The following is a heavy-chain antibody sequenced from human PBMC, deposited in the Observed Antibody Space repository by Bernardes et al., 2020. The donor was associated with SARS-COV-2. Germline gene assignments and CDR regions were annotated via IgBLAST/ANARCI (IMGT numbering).Heavy chain of an antibody. CDR3: AKDGYSSGWYVGWDY. Sequence: GGSLRLSCAASGFTFSSYGMHWVRQVPGKGLEWVAVISYDGSNKNYADSVKGRFTISRDNSKNTLYLQMNSLRAEDTGVYYCAKDGYSSGWYVGWDYCGQGTLVTVSS. D-gene: IGHD6-19*01. CDR1: GFTFSSYG. J-gene: IGHJ4*02. CDR2: ISYDGSNK. V-gene: IGHV3-30*18.